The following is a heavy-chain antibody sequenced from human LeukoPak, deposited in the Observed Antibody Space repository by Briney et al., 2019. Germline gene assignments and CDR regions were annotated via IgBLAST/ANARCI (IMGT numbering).Heavy chain of an antibody. V-gene: IGHV1-46*01. CDR1: GYTFTSYY. CDR2: INPSGGST. D-gene: IGHD2-21*02. J-gene: IGHJ2*01. CDR3: ARAYCGGDCYPLSWYFDL. Sequence: ASVKVSCXASGYTFTSYYMHWVRQARGQGLEWMGIINPSGGSTSYAQKFQGRVTMTRDTSTSTVYMELSSLRSEDTAVYYCARAYCGGDCYPLSWYFDLWGRGTLVTVSS.